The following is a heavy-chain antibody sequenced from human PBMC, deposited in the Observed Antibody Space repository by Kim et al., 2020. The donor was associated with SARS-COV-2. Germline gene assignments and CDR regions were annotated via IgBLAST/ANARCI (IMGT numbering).Heavy chain of an antibody. CDR3: ARVVKTHYDLLTGSNWF. D-gene: IGHD3-9*01. CDR2: IYHSGST. J-gene: IGHJ5*01. V-gene: IGHV4-38-2*02. Sequence: SETLSLTCTVSGYSISSGYYWGWIRQPPGKGLEWIGSIYHSGSTYYNPSLKSRVTISVDTSKNQFSLKLSSVTAADTAVYYCARVVKTHYDLLTGSNWF. CDR1: GYSISSGYY.